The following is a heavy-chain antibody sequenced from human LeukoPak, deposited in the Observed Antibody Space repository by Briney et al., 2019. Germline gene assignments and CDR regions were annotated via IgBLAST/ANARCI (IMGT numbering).Heavy chain of an antibody. CDR1: GGTFSSYA. D-gene: IGHD1-26*01. CDR2: IIPIFGTA. V-gene: IGHV1-69*13. J-gene: IGHJ4*02. Sequence: ASVKVSCKASGGTFSSYAISWVRQAPGQGLEWMGGIIPIFGTANYAQKFQGRATITADESTSTAYMELSSLRSEDTAVYYCARLRSFPYYFDYWGQGTLVTVSS. CDR3: ARLRSFPYYFDY.